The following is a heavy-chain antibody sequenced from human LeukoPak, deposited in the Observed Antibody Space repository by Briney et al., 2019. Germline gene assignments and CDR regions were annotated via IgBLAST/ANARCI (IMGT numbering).Heavy chain of an antibody. D-gene: IGHD2-2*01. CDR1: GYTFTGYY. Sequence: ASVKVSCKASGYTFTGYYMHWVRQAPGQGLEWMGWINPNSGGTNYAQKFQGRVTMTRDTSISTAYMELSSLRSEDTAVYYCARVELYCSSTSCSTGANDYWGQGTLVTVSP. CDR2: INPNSGGT. J-gene: IGHJ4*02. V-gene: IGHV1-2*02. CDR3: ARVELYCSSTSCSTGANDY.